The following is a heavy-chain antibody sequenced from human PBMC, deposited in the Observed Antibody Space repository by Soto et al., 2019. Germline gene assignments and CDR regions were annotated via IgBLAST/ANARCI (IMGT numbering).Heavy chain of an antibody. CDR3: ARVLEGAYYYYMDV. V-gene: IGHV3-48*01. CDR1: GFTFSSYS. CDR2: ISSSSSTI. Sequence: EVQLVESGGGLVQPGGSLRLSCAASGFTFSSYSMNWVRQAPGKGLEWVSYISSSSSTIYYADSVKGRFTISTDNAKNSLYLQMNSLRAEDTAVNYCARVLEGAYYYYMDVWGKGTTATVSS. J-gene: IGHJ6*03. D-gene: IGHD3-16*01.